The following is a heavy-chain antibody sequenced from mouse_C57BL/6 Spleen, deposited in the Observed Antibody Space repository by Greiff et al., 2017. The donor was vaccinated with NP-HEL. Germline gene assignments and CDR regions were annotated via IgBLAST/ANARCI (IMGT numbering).Heavy chain of an antibody. CDR2: ISDDGSN. V-gene: IGHV3-6*01. CDR3: ARGGTDWYFDV. D-gene: IGHD3-3*01. J-gene: IGHJ1*03. Sequence: ESGPGLVKPSQSLSLTCSVTGYSITSGYYWNWIRQFPGNKLEWMGYISDDGSNNYNPSFKKRISITRDTSKNQFFLKLNSVTTEDTATYYCARGGTDWYFDVWGTGTTVTVSS. CDR1: GYSITSGYY.